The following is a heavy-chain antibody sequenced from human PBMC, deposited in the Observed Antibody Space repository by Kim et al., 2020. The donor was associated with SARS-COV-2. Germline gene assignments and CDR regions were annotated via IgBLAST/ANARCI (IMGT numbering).Heavy chain of an antibody. D-gene: IGHD3-10*01. V-gene: IGHV4-59*01. Sequence: SETLSLTCTVSGGSISSYYWSWIRQPPGKGLEWIGYIYYSGSTNYNPSLKSRVTISVDTSKNQFSLKLSSVTAADTAVYYCARDPGYGSGSYIYYYGMDVWGQGTTLTVSS. CDR2: IYYSGST. CDR1: GGSISSYY. J-gene: IGHJ6*02. CDR3: ARDPGYGSGSYIYYYGMDV.